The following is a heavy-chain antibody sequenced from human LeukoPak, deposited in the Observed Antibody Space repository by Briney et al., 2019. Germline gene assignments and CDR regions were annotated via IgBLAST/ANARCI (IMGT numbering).Heavy chain of an antibody. Sequence: PGGSLRLSCAASGFTFSSYWIYWVRHAPGKGLVLVSRINNDGTTTNFAGSVKGGFTISRDNAKNTVYLQMNSLRAEDTAVYYCTRDITLTRGGRSDYWGQGTLVTVSS. D-gene: IGHD3-10*01. CDR3: TRDITLTRGGRSDY. CDR2: INNDGTTT. CDR1: GFTFSSYW. J-gene: IGHJ4*02. V-gene: IGHV3-74*01.